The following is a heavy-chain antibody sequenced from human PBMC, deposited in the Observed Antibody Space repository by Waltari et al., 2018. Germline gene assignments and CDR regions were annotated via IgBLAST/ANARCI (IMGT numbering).Heavy chain of an antibody. CDR3: AREAGRDYYGSGSHKVSLGMDV. CDR1: GGSFSGYY. J-gene: IGHJ6*02. CDR2: INHSGST. V-gene: IGHV4-34*01. D-gene: IGHD3-10*01. Sequence: QVQLQQWGAGLLKPSETLSLTCAVYGGSFSGYYWSWIRQPPGKGREWIGEINHSGSTNYNPSLKSRVTISVDTSKNQFSLKLSSVTAADTAVYYCAREAGRDYYGSGSHKVSLGMDVWGQGTTVTVSS.